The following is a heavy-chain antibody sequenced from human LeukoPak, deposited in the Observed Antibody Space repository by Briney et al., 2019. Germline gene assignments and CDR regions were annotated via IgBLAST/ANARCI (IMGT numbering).Heavy chain of an antibody. CDR1: GGSISSYY. Sequence: PSETLSLTCTVSGGSISSYYWSWIRQPPGKGLEWIGYIYYSGSTNYNPSLKSRVTISVDTSKNQFSLKLSSVTAADTAVYYCAKHGTIFGVVNYGMDVWGQGTTVTVSS. CDR2: IYYSGST. D-gene: IGHD3-3*01. CDR3: AKHGTIFGVVNYGMDV. J-gene: IGHJ6*02. V-gene: IGHV4-59*08.